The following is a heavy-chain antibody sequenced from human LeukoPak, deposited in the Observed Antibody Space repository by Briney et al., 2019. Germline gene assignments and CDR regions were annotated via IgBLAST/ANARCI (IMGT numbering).Heavy chain of an antibody. D-gene: IGHD1-7*01. CDR3: ANFLGKTELELPYYYYMDV. Sequence: GGSLRLSCAASGFTFSSYAMSWVRQAPGKGLEWVSAISGSGGSTYYADSVKGRFTISRDNSKNTLYLQMNSLRAEDTAVYYCANFLGKTELELPYYYYMDVWGKGTTVTVSS. J-gene: IGHJ6*03. CDR1: GFTFSSYA. CDR2: ISGSGGST. V-gene: IGHV3-23*01.